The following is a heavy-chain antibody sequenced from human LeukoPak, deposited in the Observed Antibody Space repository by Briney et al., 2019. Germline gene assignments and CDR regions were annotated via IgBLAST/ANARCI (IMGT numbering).Heavy chain of an antibody. Sequence: ASVTVSCKASGYRFIDDYMHWVRQAPGQGLEWMGWINPDSGFTNYAQKFQGRVTMTRDTSISTAYMEVRRLRSDDTAVYYCAPTSEAYTSNWNVRGQGTLVTVSS. D-gene: IGHD1-1*01. CDR3: APTSEAYTSNWNV. CDR2: INPDSGFT. J-gene: IGHJ4*02. CDR1: GYRFIDDY. V-gene: IGHV1-2*02.